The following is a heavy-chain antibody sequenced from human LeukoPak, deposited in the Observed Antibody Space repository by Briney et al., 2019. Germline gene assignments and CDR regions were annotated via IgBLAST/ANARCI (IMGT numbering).Heavy chain of an antibody. Sequence: GESLKISCKGSGYSFTSYWIGWVRQMPGKSLEWMGIIYPGDSDTRYSPSFQGQVTISADKSISTAYLQWSSLKASDTAMYYCARRRYYDSSGYYSYYFDYWGQGTLVTVSS. D-gene: IGHD3-22*01. CDR1: GYSFTSYW. V-gene: IGHV5-51*01. CDR3: ARRRYYDSSGYYSYYFDY. CDR2: IYPGDSDT. J-gene: IGHJ4*02.